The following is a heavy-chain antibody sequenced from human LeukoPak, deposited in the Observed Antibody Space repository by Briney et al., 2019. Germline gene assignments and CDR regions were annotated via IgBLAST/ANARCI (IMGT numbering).Heavy chain of an antibody. J-gene: IGHJ5*02. D-gene: IGHD4-17*01. CDR1: GVSFSGYY. Sequence: SETLSLTCAAYGVSFSGYYLSWIRQPPGKGLEWIWEINHSGSTNYNPSLKSRVTISVDTSKNQFSLKLSSVTAADTAVYYCASDYGDHEDWFDPWGQGTLVTVSS. CDR3: ASDYGDHEDWFDP. CDR2: INHSGST. V-gene: IGHV4-34*01.